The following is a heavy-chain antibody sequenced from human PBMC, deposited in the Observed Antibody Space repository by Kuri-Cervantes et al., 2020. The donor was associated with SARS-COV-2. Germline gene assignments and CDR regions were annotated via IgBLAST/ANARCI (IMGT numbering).Heavy chain of an antibody. D-gene: IGHD4-17*01. CDR3: ARDPSSYGDYVGSYFDY. CDR1: GFTFSSYS. Sequence: GESLKISCAVSGFTFSSYSINWVRQAPGKGLEWVSYINSGSSITYYADSVKGRFTISRDNAKDALYLQMSSLRDEDTAVYYCARDPSSYGDYVGSYFDYWGQGTLVTVSS. J-gene: IGHJ4*02. CDR2: INSGSSIT. V-gene: IGHV3-48*02.